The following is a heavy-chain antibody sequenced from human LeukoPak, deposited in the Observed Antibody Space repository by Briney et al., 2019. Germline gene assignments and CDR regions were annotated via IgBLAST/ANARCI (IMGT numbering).Heavy chain of an antibody. CDR2: IIPIFGTA. Sequence: SVKVSCKASGGTFSSYAISWVRQAPGQGLEWMGGIIPIFGTANYAQKFQGRVTITAVESTSTAYMELSSLRSEDTAVYYCARGDFWSGYQRQSPLNYWGQGTLVTVSS. V-gene: IGHV1-69*13. J-gene: IGHJ4*02. CDR1: GGTFSSYA. CDR3: ARGDFWSGYQRQSPLNY. D-gene: IGHD3-3*01.